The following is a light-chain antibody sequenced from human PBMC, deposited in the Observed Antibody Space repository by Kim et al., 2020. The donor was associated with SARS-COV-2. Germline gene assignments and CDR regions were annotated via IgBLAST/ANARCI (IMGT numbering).Light chain of an antibody. CDR2: DTS. V-gene: IGKV3-11*01. CDR1: QSVTTH. Sequence: SLSPRASAALSCRASQSVTTHLAWYQQKPGQAPRLLIQDTSHRAAGIPDRFSGRGSGTDFILTISSLEPEDFAVYYCQQRSTWELSFGGGTKVEI. CDR3: QQRSTWELS. J-gene: IGKJ4*01.